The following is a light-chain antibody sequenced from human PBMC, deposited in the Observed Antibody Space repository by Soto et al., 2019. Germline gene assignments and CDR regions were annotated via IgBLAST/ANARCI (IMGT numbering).Light chain of an antibody. CDR3: QQYNKWFSIT. V-gene: IGKV3-15*01. J-gene: IGKJ5*01. CDR2: GAS. CDR1: QSVSSK. Sequence: ELVMTQSPATLSVSPGERAILSCRASQSVSSKLGWYQQKPGQAPRLLIYGASIRATDIPARFSGSGSGTEFTLTISSLQSEDFAVYYCQQYNKWFSITFGQGTRLEIK.